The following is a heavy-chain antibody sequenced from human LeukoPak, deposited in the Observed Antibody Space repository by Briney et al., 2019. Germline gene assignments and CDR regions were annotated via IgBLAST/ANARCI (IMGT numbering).Heavy chain of an antibody. Sequence: SETLSLTCAVSGGSISSINWWSWVRQPPGKGLEWIGEIFHSGSTNYNPSLRSRVTISVDKSKNQFSLKLSSVTAADTAVYYCAREEIRSWFDPWGQGTLVTVSS. V-gene: IGHV4-4*02. D-gene: IGHD5-24*01. J-gene: IGHJ5*02. CDR3: AREEIRSWFDP. CDR2: IFHSGST. CDR1: GGSISSINW.